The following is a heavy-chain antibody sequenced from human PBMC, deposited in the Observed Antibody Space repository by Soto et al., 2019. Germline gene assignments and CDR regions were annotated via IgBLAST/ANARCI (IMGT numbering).Heavy chain of an antibody. J-gene: IGHJ6*02. CDR2: IIPIFGTA. Sequence: SVKVSCKASGRTFSSYAISWVRQAPGQGLEWMGGIIPIFGTANYAQKFQGRVTITADESTSTAYMELSSLRSEDTAVYYCARGCSSTSCHQYYYYYYGMDVWGQGTTVTVS. D-gene: IGHD2-2*01. V-gene: IGHV1-69*13. CDR1: GRTFSSYA. CDR3: ARGCSSTSCHQYYYYYYGMDV.